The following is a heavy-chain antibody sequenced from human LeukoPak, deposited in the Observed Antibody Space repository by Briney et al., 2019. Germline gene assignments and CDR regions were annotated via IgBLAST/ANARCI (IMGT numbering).Heavy chain of an antibody. CDR2: IRFDGSNE. D-gene: IGHD6-13*01. CDR1: GFTLNMYD. J-gene: IGHJ4*02. V-gene: IGHV3-30*02. Sequence: GGSLRLSCAASGFTLNMYDLHWVRQAPGKGLEWVAFIRFDGSNENYADSVKGRFTISRDTSKNTLYLQMNSLRAEDTAVYHCAKGFHIAAAGEFDYWGQGTLVTVSS. CDR3: AKGFHIAAAGEFDY.